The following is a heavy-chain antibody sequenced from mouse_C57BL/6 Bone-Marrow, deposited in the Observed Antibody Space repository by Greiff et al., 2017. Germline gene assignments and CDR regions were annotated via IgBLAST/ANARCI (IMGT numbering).Heavy chain of an antibody. J-gene: IGHJ1*03. CDR2: IYPGDGDT. CDR1: GYAFSSSW. CDR3: ARWGIYDGYSWYFDV. D-gene: IGHD2-3*01. V-gene: IGHV1-82*01. Sequence: VQLQQSGPELVKPGASVKISCKASGYAFSSSWMNWVKQRPGKGLEWIGRIYPGDGDTNYNGKFKGKATLTADKSSSTAYMQLSSLTSEDSAVYFCARWGIYDGYSWYFDVWGTGTTVTVSS.